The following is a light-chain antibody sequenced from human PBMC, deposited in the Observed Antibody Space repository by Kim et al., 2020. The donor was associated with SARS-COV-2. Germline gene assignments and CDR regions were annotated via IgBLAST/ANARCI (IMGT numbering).Light chain of an antibody. CDR3: ISYTSATTWV. CDR2: AVT. CDR1: RSDIGGYDY. V-gene: IGLV2-14*03. Sequence: GQSITISCTGTRSDIGGYDYVSWYQQHPGKAPQLMIYAVTKRPSGVSNRFSGSKSGTAASLTISGLQAEDEADYYCISYTSATTWVFGGGTQLTVL. J-gene: IGLJ3*02.